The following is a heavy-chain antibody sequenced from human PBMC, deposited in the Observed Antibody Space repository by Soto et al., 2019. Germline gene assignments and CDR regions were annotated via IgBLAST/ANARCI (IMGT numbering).Heavy chain of an antibody. Sequence: QVQLVQSGAEVKKPGSSVKVSCQASGGTCNNFAFTWVRQAPGQGLEWLGGIMPVFHTKNIAQTFQDRITATADDFTTTVYMEMTSLRYDDTAVYYCATATISPVSATLYHYGMDVWGQGTTVTVSS. J-gene: IGHJ6*02. CDR2: IMPVFHTK. CDR3: ATATISPVSATLYHYGMDV. D-gene: IGHD6-25*01. CDR1: GGTCNNFA. V-gene: IGHV1-69*01.